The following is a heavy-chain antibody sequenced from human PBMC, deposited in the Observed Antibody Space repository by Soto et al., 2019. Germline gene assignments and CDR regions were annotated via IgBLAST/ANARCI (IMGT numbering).Heavy chain of an antibody. CDR3: ARGSVDTVDSRGFYEY. J-gene: IGHJ4*02. V-gene: IGHV4-34*01. CDR1: GGSFSAYY. D-gene: IGHD3-22*01. Sequence: LALTCAVYGGSFSAYYWSWIRQPPGKGLEWIGEINHSGGTSYNPSLKSRVTISVDTSKSQFSLKLTSVTAADRAVYYCARGSVDTVDSRGFYEYWGQGTPVTVSS. CDR2: INHSGGT.